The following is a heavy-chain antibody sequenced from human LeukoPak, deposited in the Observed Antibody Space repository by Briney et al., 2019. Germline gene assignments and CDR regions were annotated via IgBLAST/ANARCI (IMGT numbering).Heavy chain of an antibody. J-gene: IGHJ6*02. CDR2: IYTGTNT. D-gene: IGHD5-18*01. Sequence: VGSLRLSRAASGFTVSDNHMSWVRQPPGKGLEWVSFIYTGTNTYYADPVKGRFTISRDNSKNTLYLQMDSLRVEDTAVYYCARDGGSGISYDNYIYYGMDVWGQGTTVTVSS. CDR3: ARDGGSGISYDNYIYYGMDV. CDR1: GFTVSDNH. V-gene: IGHV3-53*01.